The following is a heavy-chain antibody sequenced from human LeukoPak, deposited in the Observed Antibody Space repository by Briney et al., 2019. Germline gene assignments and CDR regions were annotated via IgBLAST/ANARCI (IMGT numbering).Heavy chain of an antibody. CDR3: ARAPGRVRGVIISPDV. J-gene: IGHJ6*02. V-gene: IGHV3-21*01. Sequence: PGGSLRLSCAASGFTFSSYSMNWVRQAPGKGLEWGSSISSSSSYIYYADSVKGRFTISRDNAKNSLYLQMNSLRAEDTAVYYCARAPGRVRGVIISPDVWGQGTTVTVSS. D-gene: IGHD3-10*01. CDR1: GFTFSSYS. CDR2: ISSSSSYI.